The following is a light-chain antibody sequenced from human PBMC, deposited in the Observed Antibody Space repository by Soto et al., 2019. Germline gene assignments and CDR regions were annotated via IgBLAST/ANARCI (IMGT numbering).Light chain of an antibody. CDR3: SSYAGSNNRV. CDR2: EVS. J-gene: IGLJ1*01. V-gene: IGLV2-8*01. CDR1: SSDVGGYNY. Sequence: QSALTQPPSASGSPGQSVTISCTGTSSDVGGYNYVSWYQQHPGKAPKLMIYEVSKRPSGVPDRFSGSKSGNTASLTVSGLQAEDEADYCCSSYAGSNNRVFGTGTQLTVL.